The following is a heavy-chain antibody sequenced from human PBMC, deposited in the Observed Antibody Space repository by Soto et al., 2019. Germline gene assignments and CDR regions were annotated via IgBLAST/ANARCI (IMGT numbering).Heavy chain of an antibody. J-gene: IGHJ4*02. D-gene: IGHD2-8*01. Sequence: QVQLQESGPGLVKPSQTLSLTCTVSGGSINSGAYYWNWIRQHPGKGLEGIGYIHFSGSTYYNPSLKSRVAISTDTSNNQFSLRLSSVTAADTAVYYCARDQGVSYFDSWGQGALVTVSS. CDR3: ARDQGVSYFDS. CDR1: GGSINSGAYY. V-gene: IGHV4-31*03. CDR2: IHFSGST.